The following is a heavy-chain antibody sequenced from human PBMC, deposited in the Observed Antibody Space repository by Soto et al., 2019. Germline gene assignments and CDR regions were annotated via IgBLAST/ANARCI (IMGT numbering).Heavy chain of an antibody. V-gene: IGHV3-7*01. CDR2: VNEDGTEK. CDR3: AKSVQYCQGTTCSPEAFDL. J-gene: IGHJ3*01. Sequence: EVQMVESGGGLVQPGGSLRLSCAASGFSFSSYWMYWVRQAAGKGLEWVANVNEDGTEKNYVDSVKGRFIISRDNSNNRLYLQMNSLNTEDTALYYCAKSVQYCQGTTCSPEAFDLWGQGTGVTVSS. CDR1: GFSFSSYW. D-gene: IGHD1-1*01.